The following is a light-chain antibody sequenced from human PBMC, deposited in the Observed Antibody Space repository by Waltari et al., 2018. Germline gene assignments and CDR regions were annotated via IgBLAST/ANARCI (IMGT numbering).Light chain of an antibody. CDR1: DYNNASFG. CDR3: QSYDNSLRGSVL. CDR2: ENT. J-gene: IGLJ3*02. V-gene: IGLV1-40*01. Sequence: QSVLTQAPSVSGAPGQTVTHSCPGGDYNNASFGVTCYQPLPGRVPKLLIYENTNRPSGVPDRFSGSKSGTSASLAIEGLQPEDEGDYYCQSYDNSLRGSVLFGGGTKVTV.